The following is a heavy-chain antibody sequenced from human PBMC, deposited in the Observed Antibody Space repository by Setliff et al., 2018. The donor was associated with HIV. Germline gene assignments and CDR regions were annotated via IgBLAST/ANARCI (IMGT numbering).Heavy chain of an antibody. CDR2: IYTSGST. Sequence: PSETLSLTCTVSGGSISSGTSYWSWIRQPAGKGLEWIGRIYTSGSTNYNPSLKSRVSISVDTSKNRFSLKLSPVTAADTAVYYCARETYGGNSGAFDIWGQGTMVTV. V-gene: IGHV4-61*02. J-gene: IGHJ3*02. D-gene: IGHD2-21*02. CDR3: ARETYGGNSGAFDI. CDR1: GGSISSGTSY.